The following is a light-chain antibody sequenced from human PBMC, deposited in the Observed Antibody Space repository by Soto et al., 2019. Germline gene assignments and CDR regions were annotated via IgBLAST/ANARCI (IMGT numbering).Light chain of an antibody. J-gene: IGKJ4*01. CDR3: QQYDNWPVT. V-gene: IGKV3-15*01. Sequence: EIVMTQSPATLSVSPGERVTLSCRASQSVTTNLAWYKHKPGQAPRLLISGASTGATGIPARFSGSGSGTKFTLTINSLQSEDFAVYYCQQYDNWPVTFGGGTKVEIK. CDR2: GAS. CDR1: QSVTTN.